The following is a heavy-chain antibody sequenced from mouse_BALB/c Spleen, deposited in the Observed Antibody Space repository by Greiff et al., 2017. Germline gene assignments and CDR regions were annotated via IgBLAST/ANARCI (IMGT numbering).Heavy chain of an antibody. D-gene: IGHD2-5*01. CDR1: GFTFSDYG. V-gene: IGHV5-15*02. CDR3: ARDSNRYAMDY. J-gene: IGHJ4*01. Sequence: EVNVVESGGGLVQPGGSRKLSCAASGFTFSDYGMAWVRQAPGKGPEWVAFISNLAYSIYYADTVTGRFTISRENAKNTLYLEMSSLRSEDTAMYYCARDSNRYAMDYWGQGTSVTVSS. CDR2: ISNLAYSI.